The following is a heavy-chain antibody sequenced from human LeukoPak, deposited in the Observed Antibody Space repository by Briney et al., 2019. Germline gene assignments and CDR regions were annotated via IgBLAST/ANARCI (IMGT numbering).Heavy chain of an antibody. CDR1: GGSISSSSYY. D-gene: IGHD6-6*01. Sequence: SETLSLTCAVSGGSISSSSYYWGWIRQPPGKGLEWIGSIYYSGSTYYNPSLKSRVTISVDTSKNQFSLKLSSVTAADTAVYYCARGIIAARHVFGYWGQGTLVTVSS. CDR3: ARGIIAARHVFGY. CDR2: IYYSGST. J-gene: IGHJ4*02. V-gene: IGHV4-39*01.